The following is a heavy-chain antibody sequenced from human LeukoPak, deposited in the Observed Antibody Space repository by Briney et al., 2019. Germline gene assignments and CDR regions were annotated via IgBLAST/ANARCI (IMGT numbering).Heavy chain of an antibody. Sequence: SQTLSLTCAVSGGSISSGGYSWSWIRQPPGKGPEWIGYIYHSGSTYYNPSLKSRVTISVDRSKNQFSLKLSSVTAADTAVYYCARGGSGYDYQDAFDIWGQGTMVTVSS. D-gene: IGHD5-12*01. J-gene: IGHJ3*02. CDR3: ARGGSGYDYQDAFDI. V-gene: IGHV4-30-2*01. CDR1: GGSISSGGYS. CDR2: IYHSGST.